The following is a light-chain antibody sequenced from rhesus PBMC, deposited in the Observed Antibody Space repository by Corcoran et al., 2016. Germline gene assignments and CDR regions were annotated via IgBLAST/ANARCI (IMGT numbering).Light chain of an antibody. CDR3: QQYYRAPNS. CDR2: WAS. Sequence: DIVMTQSPDSLAVPLGERVTINCKSSQRLLYSSNNRNYLAWDHQKPGQAPKLFIYWASARESGVPNRLGGRGSGTVFTLTIRGLPAEGVAVYYCQQYYRAPNSFGQGTKVEI. V-gene: IGKV4-1*01. J-gene: IGKJ2*01. CDR1: QRLLYSSNNRNY.